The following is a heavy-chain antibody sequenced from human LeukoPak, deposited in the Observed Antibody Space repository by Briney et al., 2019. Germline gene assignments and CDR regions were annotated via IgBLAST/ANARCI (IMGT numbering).Heavy chain of an antibody. J-gene: IGHJ6*02. D-gene: IGHD2-2*01. V-gene: IGHV1-8*01. Sequence: PSVKVSCKASGYVFPNYDINWVRQATGQGLEWMGWMNPKTGNTGYAQKFQGRVTMTRDTSTNTAYMELSSLRLEDTAVYYCARDQYPYGLDVWGQGTTVTVSS. CDR3: ARDQYPYGLDV. CDR1: GYVFPNYD. CDR2: MNPKTGNT.